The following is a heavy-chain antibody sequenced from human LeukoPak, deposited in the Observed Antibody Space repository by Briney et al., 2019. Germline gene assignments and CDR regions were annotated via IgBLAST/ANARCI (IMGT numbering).Heavy chain of an antibody. V-gene: IGHV4-61*02. Sequence: PSQTLSLTCTVSGGSISSGSYYWSWIRQPAGKGLEWIGRIYTSGSTNYNPSLKSRVTISVDTSKNQFSLKLSSVTAADTAVYYCASGGYDILTGYFDYWGQGTLVTVSS. D-gene: IGHD3-9*01. CDR3: ASGGYDILTGYFDY. J-gene: IGHJ4*02. CDR2: IYTSGST. CDR1: GGSISSGSYY.